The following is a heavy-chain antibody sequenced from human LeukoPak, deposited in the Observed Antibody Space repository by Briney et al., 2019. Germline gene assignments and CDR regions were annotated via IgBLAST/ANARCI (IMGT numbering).Heavy chain of an antibody. Sequence: PSETLSLTCAVYGGSFSGYYWSWIRQPAGKGLEWIGRIYTSGSTNYNPSLKSRVTISVDTSKNQFSLKLSSVTAADTAVYYCARGTSYYDFWSGYYFWGQGTMVTVSS. CDR3: ARGTSYYDFWSGYYF. V-gene: IGHV4-59*10. J-gene: IGHJ3*01. D-gene: IGHD3-3*01. CDR1: GGSFSGYY. CDR2: IYTSGST.